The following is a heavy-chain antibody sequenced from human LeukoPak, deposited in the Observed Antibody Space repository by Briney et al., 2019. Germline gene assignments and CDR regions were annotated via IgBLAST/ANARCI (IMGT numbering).Heavy chain of an antibody. CDR1: GFTFSSYA. V-gene: IGHV3-23*01. D-gene: IGHD4-17*01. J-gene: IGHJ1*01. Sequence: GGSLRLSCAASGFTFSSYAMSWVRQTPGKGLEWVSVISGTGGSTYYADSVKGRFTISRDNSKNTLYLQMNSLGADDTAVYYCAKEIYGDSTGGRFQHWGQGTLVTVSS. CDR2: ISGTGGST. CDR3: AKEIYGDSTGGRFQH.